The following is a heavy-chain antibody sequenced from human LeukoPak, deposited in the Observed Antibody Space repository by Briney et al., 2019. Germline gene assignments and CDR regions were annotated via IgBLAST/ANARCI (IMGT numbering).Heavy chain of an antibody. J-gene: IGHJ4*02. CDR1: GFTFSSYA. D-gene: IGHD5-12*01. CDR2: ISYDGSNK. CDR3: ARDLAGYSGYTEDY. Sequence: GGSLRLSCAASGFTFSSYAMHWVRQAPGKGLEWVAVISYDGSNKYYADSVKGRFTISRDNSKNTLYLQMNSLRAEDTAVYYCARDLAGYSGYTEDYWGQGTLVTVSS. V-gene: IGHV3-30-3*01.